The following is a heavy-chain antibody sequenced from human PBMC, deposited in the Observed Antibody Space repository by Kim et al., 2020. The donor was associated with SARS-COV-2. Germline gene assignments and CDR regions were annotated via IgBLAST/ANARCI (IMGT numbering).Heavy chain of an antibody. Sequence: ASVNVSCKASGYTFTSHYMHLVRQDPGEGLEWMGIINPSGGSTSYAQKFHGRVTMTSDTCTGTEYMELSSLICEDPAVYHCARDLTATTQYYYYYSVMHV. CDR2: INPSGGST. CDR1: GYTFTSHY. CDR3: ARDLTATTQYYYYYSVMHV. V-gene: IGHV1-46*03. D-gene: IGHD4-17*01. J-gene: IGHJ6*01.